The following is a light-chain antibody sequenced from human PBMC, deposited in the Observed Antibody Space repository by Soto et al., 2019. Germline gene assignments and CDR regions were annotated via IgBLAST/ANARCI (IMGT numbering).Light chain of an antibody. CDR1: KLGDKY. Sequence: SSELTQSPSVSVSPGQTASITCSGDKLGDKYACWYQQKPGQSPVLVIYQDSKRPSGIPERFSGSNSGNTATLTISGTQAMDEADYYCQAWDSSSVFGTGTKLTVL. CDR2: QDS. CDR3: QAWDSSSV. J-gene: IGLJ1*01. V-gene: IGLV3-1*01.